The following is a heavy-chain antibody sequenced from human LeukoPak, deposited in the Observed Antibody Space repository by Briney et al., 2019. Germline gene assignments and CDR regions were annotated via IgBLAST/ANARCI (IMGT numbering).Heavy chain of an antibody. V-gene: IGHV4-59*01. CDR3: AGDHRVSSLSGRCGMDV. CDR2: IYYSGST. D-gene: IGHD6-6*01. J-gene: IGHJ6*02. Sequence: SETLSLTCTVSGGSISSYYWSWIRQPPGKGLEWIGNIYYSGSTNYNPSLKSRVTISVDTSKNHFSLKLSSVTAADTAVYYCAGDHRVSSLSGRCGMDVWGQGTTVTVS. CDR1: GGSISSYY.